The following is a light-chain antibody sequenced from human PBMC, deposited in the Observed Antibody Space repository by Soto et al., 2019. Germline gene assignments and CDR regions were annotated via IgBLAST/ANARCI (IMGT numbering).Light chain of an antibody. CDR3: QHYNSYSEA. Sequence: DIQMTQSPSTLSASIGDRVTITCRASESIRTWLAWYQHKPGKAPKLLIYAASTLESGVPSRFSGSGSGTDFTLTISSLQPDDFATYYCQHYNSYSEAFGQGTKVDI. CDR2: AAS. CDR1: ESIRTW. V-gene: IGKV1-5*01. J-gene: IGKJ1*01.